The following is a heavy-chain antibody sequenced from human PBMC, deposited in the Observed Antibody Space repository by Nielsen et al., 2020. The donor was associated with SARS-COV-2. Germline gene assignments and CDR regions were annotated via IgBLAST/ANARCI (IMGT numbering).Heavy chain of an antibody. V-gene: IGHV1-69*13. D-gene: IGHD1-20*01. CDR3: ATAPSITGTPVDYYYYYGMDV. J-gene: IGHJ6*02. Sequence: SVKVSCKASGGTFSSYAISWVRQAPGQGLEWMGGIIPIFGTANHAQKFQGRVTITADESTSTAYMELSSLRSEDTAVYYCATAPSITGTPVDYYYYYGMDVWGQGTTVTVSS. CDR1: GGTFSSYA. CDR2: IIPIFGTA.